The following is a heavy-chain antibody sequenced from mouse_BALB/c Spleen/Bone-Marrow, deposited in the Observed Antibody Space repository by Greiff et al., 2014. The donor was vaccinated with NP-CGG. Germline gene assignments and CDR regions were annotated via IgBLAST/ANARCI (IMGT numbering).Heavy chain of an antibody. CDR1: GFNIKDTY. CDR3: APYYYGSSQFAY. Sequence: EVQVVESGAELVKPGASVKLSCTASGFNIKDTYMHWVKQRPEQGLEWIGRIDPANGSTKYDPKFQGKATITADTSSNTAYLQLSSLTSEDTAVYYCAPYYYGSSQFAYWGQGTLVTVSA. V-gene: IGHV14-3*02. CDR2: IDPANGST. J-gene: IGHJ3*01. D-gene: IGHD1-1*01.